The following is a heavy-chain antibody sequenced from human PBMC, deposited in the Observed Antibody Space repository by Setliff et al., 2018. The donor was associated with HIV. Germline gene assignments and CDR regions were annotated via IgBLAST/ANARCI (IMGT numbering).Heavy chain of an antibody. CDR1: GYTFTTHY. CDR2: VDPQNGET. CDR3: TTPAVRWPPRS. J-gene: IGHJ4*02. V-gene: IGHV1-69-2*01. Sequence: GASVKVSCKASGYTFTTHYMHWVQQAPGKGLEWMGRVDPQNGETIYAEKFQGRVTMTADTSTDTAYMELSSLTSDDTAVYYCTTPAVRWPPRSWGQGTLVTVSS. D-gene: IGHD2-2*01.